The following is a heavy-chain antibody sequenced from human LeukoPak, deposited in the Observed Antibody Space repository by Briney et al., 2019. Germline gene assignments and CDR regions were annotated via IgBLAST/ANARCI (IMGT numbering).Heavy chain of an antibody. Sequence: SETLSLTCAVYGGSFSGYYWSWNRQPPGKGLEWIGEINHSGSTNYNPSLKSRVTISVDTSKNQFSLKLSSVTAADTAVYYCARGRITMIHWGQGTLVTVSS. CDR2: INHSGST. J-gene: IGHJ4*02. CDR1: GGSFSGYY. V-gene: IGHV4-34*01. D-gene: IGHD3-22*01. CDR3: ARGRITMIH.